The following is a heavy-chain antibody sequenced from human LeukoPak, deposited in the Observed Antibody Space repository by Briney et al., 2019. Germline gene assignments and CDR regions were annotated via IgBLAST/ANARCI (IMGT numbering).Heavy chain of an antibody. V-gene: IGHV3-7*01. J-gene: IGHJ4*02. CDR1: GFSFSNYW. Sequence: PGGSLRLSCAASGFSFSNYWMSWVRQAPGKGLEWVAHITKDGSEKYYVDSLKGRFTISRGNAKNSLLLQMDSLTVEDTAVYYCARDKVTYGGQGTLVTVAS. CDR2: ITKDGSEK. CDR3: ARDKVTY.